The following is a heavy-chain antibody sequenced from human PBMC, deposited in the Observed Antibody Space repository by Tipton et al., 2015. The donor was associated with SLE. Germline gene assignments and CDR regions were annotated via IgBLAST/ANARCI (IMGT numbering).Heavy chain of an antibody. Sequence: TLSLTCTVSGGSISSGGYYWSWIRQHPGKGLEWIGYIYYSGSTYYNPSLKSRVTISVDTSKNQFSLKLSSVTAADTAVYYCAREASSSWYYFDYWGQGTLVTVSS. J-gene: IGHJ4*02. CDR3: AREASSSWYYFDY. CDR1: GGSISSGGYY. V-gene: IGHV4-31*03. D-gene: IGHD6-13*01. CDR2: IYYSGST.